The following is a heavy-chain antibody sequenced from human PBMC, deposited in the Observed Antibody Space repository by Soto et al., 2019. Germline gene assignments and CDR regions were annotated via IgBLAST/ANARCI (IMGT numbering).Heavy chain of an antibody. J-gene: IGHJ1*01. V-gene: IGHV1-69*12. CDR3: ARGIQLWLRRINNGYAG. D-gene: IGHD5-18*01. CDR2: IIPMFGTA. Sequence: QVQLVQSGAEVKKPESSVKVSCKAPGGTFSTYAISWVRQAPGQGLEWMGGIIPMFGTANYAQRFQDRVTITADEPTKTGYMELRSLRSEDTAVSFCARGIQLWLRRINNGYAGWGQGTLVTVSS. CDR1: GGTFSTYA.